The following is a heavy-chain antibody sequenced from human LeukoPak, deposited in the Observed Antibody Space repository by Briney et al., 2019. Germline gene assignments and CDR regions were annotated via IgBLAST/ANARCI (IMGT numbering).Heavy chain of an antibody. J-gene: IGHJ2*01. CDR2: IYYSGST. CDR3: ARGRRDPL. Sequence: KASETLSLTCTVSGSSISSYYWSWLRQPPGKGLEWIGYIYYSGSTNYNPSLKSRVTISVDMSKNQLSLKLSSVTAADTAVYYCARGRRDPLWGRGTLVTVSS. CDR1: GSSISSYY. D-gene: IGHD5-24*01. V-gene: IGHV4-59*12.